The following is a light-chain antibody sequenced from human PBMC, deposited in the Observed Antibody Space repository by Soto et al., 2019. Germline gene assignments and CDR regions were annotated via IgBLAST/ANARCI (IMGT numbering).Light chain of an antibody. CDR1: QTISSW. J-gene: IGKJ1*01. CDR2: KAS. CDR3: QHYNSYSEA. Sequence: DIQMTQSPSTLSGSVGDRVAITCWARQTISSWLAWYQQKPGKAPKLLIYKASTLKSGVPSRFSGSGSGTEFTLTISSLQPDDFATYYCQHYNSYSEAFGQGTKVDIK. V-gene: IGKV1-5*03.